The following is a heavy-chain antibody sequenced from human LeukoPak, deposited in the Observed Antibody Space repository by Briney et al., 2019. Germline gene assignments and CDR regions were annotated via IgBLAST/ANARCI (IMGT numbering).Heavy chain of an antibody. V-gene: IGHV3-11*06. Sequence: PGGSLRLSCAASGFIFSDYYMTWIRQAPGKGLEWLSYISGSGSDTNYADSVKGRFTTSRDNAKNSLYLQMNSLRAEDTAVYYCARDPVVVVVAATSPEEFDYWGQGTLVTVSS. CDR2: ISGSGSDT. CDR3: ARDPVVVVVAATSPEEFDY. CDR1: GFIFSDYY. D-gene: IGHD2-15*01. J-gene: IGHJ4*02.